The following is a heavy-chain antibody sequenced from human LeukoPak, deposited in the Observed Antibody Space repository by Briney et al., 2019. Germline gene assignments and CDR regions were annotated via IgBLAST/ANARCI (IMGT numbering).Heavy chain of an antibody. V-gene: IGHV3-74*01. CDR2: LNSDGSIT. CDR3: ATDPLGYCSGGSCYTIDY. J-gene: IGHJ4*02. Sequence: PGGSLRLSCAASGFTFSLYCMHWVRQTPGKGLVWVSRLNSDGSITSYADSVKGRFTISRENAKNTLYMQMNSLRAEDTALYYCATDPLGYCSGGSCYTIDYWGQGTLVTVSS. CDR1: GFTFSLYC. D-gene: IGHD2-15*01.